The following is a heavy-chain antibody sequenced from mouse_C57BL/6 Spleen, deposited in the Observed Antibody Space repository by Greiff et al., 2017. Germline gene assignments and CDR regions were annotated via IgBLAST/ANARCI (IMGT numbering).Heavy chain of an antibody. V-gene: IGHV1-15*01. Sequence: VQLQQSGAELGRPGASVTLSCKASGYTFTDYEMHWVKQTPVHGLEWIGAIDPETGGTAYNQKFKGKAILTADKSSSTAYMELRSLTSEDSAVYYCTRWQIHYGNYGYFDVWGTGTTVTVSS. J-gene: IGHJ1*03. D-gene: IGHD2-1*01. CDR2: IDPETGGT. CDR1: GYTFTDYE. CDR3: TRWQIHYGNYGYFDV.